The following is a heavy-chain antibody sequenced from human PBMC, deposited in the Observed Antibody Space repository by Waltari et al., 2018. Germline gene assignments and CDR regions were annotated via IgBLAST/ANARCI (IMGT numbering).Heavy chain of an antibody. CDR3: ARGHPYCSGGSCYLYYFDY. V-gene: IGHV4-34*01. CDR2: INHSGST. J-gene: IGHJ4*02. CDR1: GGSFSGYY. D-gene: IGHD2-15*01. Sequence: QVQLQQWGAGLLKPSETLSLTCAVYGGSFSGYYWSWIRQPPGKGLEWIGEINHSGSTNYNPSLKSRVTISVDTSKNQFSLKLSSVTAADTAVYYCARGHPYCSGGSCYLYYFDYWGQGTLVTVSS.